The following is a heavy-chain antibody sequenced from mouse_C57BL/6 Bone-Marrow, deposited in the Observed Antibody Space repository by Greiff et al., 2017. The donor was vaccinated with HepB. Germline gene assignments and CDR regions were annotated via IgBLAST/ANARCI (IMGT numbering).Heavy chain of an antibody. CDR1: GFTFSSYG. CDR2: ISSGGSYT. CDR3: ARLGGCDD. J-gene: IGHJ2*01. V-gene: IGHV5-6*01. Sequence: EVQLKESGGDLVKPGGSLKLSCAASGFTFSSYGMSWVRQTPDKRLEWVATISSGGSYTYYPDSVKGRFTISRDNAKNTLYLQMSSLKSEDTAMYYCARLGGCDDWGQGTTLTVSS. D-gene: IGHD3-1*01.